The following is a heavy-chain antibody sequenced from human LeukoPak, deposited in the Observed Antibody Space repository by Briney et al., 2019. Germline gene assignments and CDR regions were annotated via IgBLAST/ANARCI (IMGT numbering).Heavy chain of an antibody. CDR1: GGSLSGYY. CDR2: INHSGST. D-gene: IGHD3-10*01. J-gene: IGHJ6*02. V-gene: IGHV4-34*01. CDR3: ASTSYGSGSYFTPARPYYYYYGMDV. Sequence: SSETLSLTCAVYGGSLSGYYWSWIRQPPGKGLEWIGEINHSGSTNYNPSLKSRVTISVDTSKNQFSLKLSSVTAADTAVYYCASTSYGSGSYFTPARPYYYYYGMDVWGQGTTVTVSS.